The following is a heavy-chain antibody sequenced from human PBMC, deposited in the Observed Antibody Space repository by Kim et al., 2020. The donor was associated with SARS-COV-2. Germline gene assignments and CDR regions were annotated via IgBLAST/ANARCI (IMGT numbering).Heavy chain of an antibody. Sequence: SETLSLTCTVSGGSISSSSYYWGWIRQPPGKGLEWIGSIYYSGSTYYNPSLKSRVTISVDTSKNQFSLKLSSVTAADTAVYYCAGIAAAGYYFDYWGQGTPGTVSS. CDR1: GGSISSSSYY. D-gene: IGHD6-13*01. V-gene: IGHV4-39*01. CDR3: AGIAAAGYYFDY. CDR2: IYYSGST. J-gene: IGHJ4*02.